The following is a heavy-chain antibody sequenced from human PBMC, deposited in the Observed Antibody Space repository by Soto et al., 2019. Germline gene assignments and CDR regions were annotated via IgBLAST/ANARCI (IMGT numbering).Heavy chain of an antibody. V-gene: IGHV3-23*01. D-gene: IGHD3-16*02. Sequence: EVQLLESGGGLVQPGGSLRLSCAASGFTFSSYAMSWVRQAPGKGLEWVSAISGSGGSTYYADSVKGRFTISRDNSQKRRYVQMNSLRDEDKGVYYCAKDLDVWWRYRGGYAFDIWGQGTMVTVSS. J-gene: IGHJ3*02. CDR1: GFTFSSYA. CDR2: ISGSGGST. CDR3: AKDLDVWWRYRGGYAFDI.